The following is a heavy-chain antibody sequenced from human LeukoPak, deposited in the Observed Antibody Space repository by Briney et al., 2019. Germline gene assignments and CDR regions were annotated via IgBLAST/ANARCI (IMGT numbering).Heavy chain of an antibody. CDR2: IYSGGST. CDR1: GFTVSSNH. CDR3: ASEHEMAARPVFHAG. J-gene: IGHJ4*02. V-gene: IGHV3-66*01. D-gene: IGHD6-6*01. Sequence: GGSLRLSCAASGFTVSSNHMSWVRQAPGKGLEWVSVIYSGGSTYYADSVKGRFTISRDNSKNTLYLQMNSLRAEDTAVYYCASEHEMAARPVFHAGWGQGTLVTVSS.